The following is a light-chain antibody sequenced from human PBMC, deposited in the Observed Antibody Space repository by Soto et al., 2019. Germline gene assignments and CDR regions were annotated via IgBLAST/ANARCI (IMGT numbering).Light chain of an antibody. J-gene: IGKJ1*01. CDR2: AAS. CDR3: QQTYTTPET. V-gene: IGKV1-39*01. CDR1: QTISHY. Sequence: DIQMTQSPSSLSASVGDRVTITCRASQTISHYLNWYRQQPGKAPKLLIYAASNLQSGVPSRFSGSGSGTEFTLTISSLQPEDFATYSCQQTYTTPETFGQGTKVEIK.